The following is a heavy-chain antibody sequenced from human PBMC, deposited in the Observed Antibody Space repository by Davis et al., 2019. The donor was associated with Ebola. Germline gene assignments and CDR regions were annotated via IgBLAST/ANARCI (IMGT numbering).Heavy chain of an antibody. CDR2: ISSTSRSI. V-gene: IGHV3-48*01. Sequence: GGSLRLSCVASGLTFSHYNMNWVRQAPGKGPEWVSYISSTSRSIYYADSVQGRFTISRDNSKNSLFLQIYSLRPDDTAIYYCARDRDGYSPMFDAFDIWGQGTMVTVSS. D-gene: IGHD5-24*01. J-gene: IGHJ3*02. CDR1: GLTFSHYN. CDR3: ARDRDGYSPMFDAFDI.